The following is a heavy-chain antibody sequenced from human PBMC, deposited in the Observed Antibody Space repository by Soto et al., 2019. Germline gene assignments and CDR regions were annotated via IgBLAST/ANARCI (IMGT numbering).Heavy chain of an antibody. CDR1: RFTFSSYA. J-gene: IGHJ4*02. CDR3: ATGLRSVYGPFDS. D-gene: IGHD5-12*01. V-gene: IGHV3-23*01. CDR2: LSGGGDST. Sequence: GGSLRLSCAASRFTFSSYAMTWVRQAPGKGLEWVSALSGGGDSTYYAASVRGRFAISRDNSKNTLYLQMNSLRAEDTAVYYCATGLRSVYGPFDSGGQGTLVTVSS.